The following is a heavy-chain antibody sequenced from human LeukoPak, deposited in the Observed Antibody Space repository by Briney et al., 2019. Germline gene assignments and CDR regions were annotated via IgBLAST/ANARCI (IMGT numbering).Heavy chain of an antibody. J-gene: IGHJ4*02. CDR2: ISTNGGST. D-gene: IGHD4-17*01. V-gene: IGHV3-64*01. Sequence: GGSLRLSCAASGFTFTSYTIYWVRQAPGKGLEYVSSISTNGGSTYYANSVKGRFTISRDNSKNTLYLQMGSLRPDDMAVYHCARVLHYAGFDYWGQGTLVTVSS. CDR1: GFTFTSYT. CDR3: ARVLHYAGFDY.